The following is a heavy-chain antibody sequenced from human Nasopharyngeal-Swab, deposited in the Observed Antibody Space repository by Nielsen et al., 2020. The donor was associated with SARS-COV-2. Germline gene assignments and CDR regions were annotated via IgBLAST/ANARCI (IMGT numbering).Heavy chain of an antibody. CDR1: GSTFSSYS. V-gene: IGHV3-21*01. D-gene: IGHD3-3*01. CDR2: ISSSSSYI. Sequence: GESLKISCAASGSTFSSYSMNWLRQAPGKGLESVSSISSSSSYIYYADSVKGRFTISRDNPKHSPYLQMNSLRAEDTAVYYCARDLLAWHYDFWSGYSAFDYWGQGTLVTVSS. CDR3: ARDLLAWHYDFWSGYSAFDY. J-gene: IGHJ4*02.